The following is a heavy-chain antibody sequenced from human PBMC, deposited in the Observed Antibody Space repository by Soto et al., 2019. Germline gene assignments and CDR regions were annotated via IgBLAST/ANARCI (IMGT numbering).Heavy chain of an antibody. CDR1: SGSISSSNW. V-gene: IGHV4-4*02. Sequence: SETLSLTCAVSSGSISSSNWWSWVRQPPGKGLEWIGEIYHSGSTNYNPSLKSRVTISVDKSKNQFSLKLSSVTAADTAVYYCASRGTPGGNYYYYMDVWGKGTTVTVSS. J-gene: IGHJ6*03. D-gene: IGHD3-16*01. CDR2: IYHSGST. CDR3: ASRGTPGGNYYYYMDV.